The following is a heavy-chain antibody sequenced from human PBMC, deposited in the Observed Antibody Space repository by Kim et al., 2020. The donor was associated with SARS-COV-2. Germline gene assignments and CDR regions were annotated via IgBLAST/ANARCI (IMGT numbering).Heavy chain of an antibody. D-gene: IGHD6-19*01. CDR2: ISSSSSTI. Sequence: GGSLRLSCAASGFTFSSYSMNWVRQAPGKGLEWVSYISSSSSTIYYADCVKGRFTISRDNAKNSLYLQMNSLRDEDTAVNYCARDLAVAGGVDAFDIWGQGTMVTVSS. CDR1: GFTFSSYS. CDR3: ARDLAVAGGVDAFDI. J-gene: IGHJ3*02. V-gene: IGHV3-48*02.